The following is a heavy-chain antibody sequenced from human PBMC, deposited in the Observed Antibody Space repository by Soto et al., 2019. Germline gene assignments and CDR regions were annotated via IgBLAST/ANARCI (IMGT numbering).Heavy chain of an antibody. Sequence: QVQLVQSGDEVKKPGASVKVSCKASGYIFVNYGIAWVRQAPGQGLEWMGWISPYTGNTHSASKAQGRLTMTTDTSTSTAYMDLGSLTSADTAVYYCVMVDNYVTPTPQDVWGQGTTVTVSS. CDR1: GYIFVNYG. V-gene: IGHV1-18*01. CDR3: VMVDNYVTPTPQDV. CDR2: ISPYTGNT. D-gene: IGHD3-16*01. J-gene: IGHJ6*02.